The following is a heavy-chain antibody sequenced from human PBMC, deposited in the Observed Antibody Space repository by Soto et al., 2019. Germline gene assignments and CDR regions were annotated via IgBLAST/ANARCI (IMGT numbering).Heavy chain of an antibody. Sequence: SVKVSCKASGGTFSSYAISWVRQAPGQGLEWMGGIIPIFGTANYAQKFQGRVTITADESTSTAYMELSSLRSEDTAVYYCAREVGTAMAPDAFDIWGQGTMVTVSS. J-gene: IGHJ3*02. CDR2: IIPIFGTA. CDR3: AREVGTAMAPDAFDI. CDR1: GGTFSSYA. V-gene: IGHV1-69*13. D-gene: IGHD5-18*01.